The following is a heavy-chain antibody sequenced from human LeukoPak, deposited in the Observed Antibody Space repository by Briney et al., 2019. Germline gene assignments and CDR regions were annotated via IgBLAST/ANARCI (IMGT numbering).Heavy chain of an antibody. CDR2: INSSGST. J-gene: IGHJ4*02. Sequence: PSETLSLTCSVSGDSISYFYWSWIRQAAGKGLEWIGRINSSGSTEYNASLKSRVTMSVDTSKNQLSLKVISVTAADTAVYYCARVGGSYYKYPIDSWGQGTLVTVSS. CDR3: ARVGGSYYKYPIDS. V-gene: IGHV4-4*07. CDR1: GDSISYFY. D-gene: IGHD1-26*01.